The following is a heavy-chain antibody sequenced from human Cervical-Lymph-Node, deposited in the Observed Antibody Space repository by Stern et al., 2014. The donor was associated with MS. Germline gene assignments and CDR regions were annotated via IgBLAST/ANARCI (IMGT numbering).Heavy chain of an antibody. Sequence: QVQLVESGAEVKKPGSSVKVSCKASGGTFSSYAISWVRQAPGQGLEWMGGIIPIFGTANYAQKFQGRVTITADESTSTAYMELSSLRSEDTAVYYCARDGGTTVVIAYGSLDYWGQGTLVTVSS. CDR1: GGTFSSYA. CDR2: IIPIFGTA. V-gene: IGHV1-69*01. CDR3: ARDGGTTVVIAYGSLDY. D-gene: IGHD4-23*01. J-gene: IGHJ4*02.